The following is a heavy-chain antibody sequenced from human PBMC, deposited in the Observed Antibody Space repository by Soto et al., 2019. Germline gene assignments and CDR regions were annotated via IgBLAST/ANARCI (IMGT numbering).Heavy chain of an antibody. CDR1: GGSISSGGYY. Sequence: SETLSHTCTVSGGSISSGGYYWSWIRQHPGKGLEWIGYIYYSGSTYYNPSLKSRVTISVDTSKNQFSLKLSSVTAADTAVYYCARKPDILVVPAAIGFDPWGQGTLVTVSS. J-gene: IGHJ5*02. V-gene: IGHV4-31*03. D-gene: IGHD2-2*01. CDR2: IYYSGST. CDR3: ARKPDILVVPAAIGFDP.